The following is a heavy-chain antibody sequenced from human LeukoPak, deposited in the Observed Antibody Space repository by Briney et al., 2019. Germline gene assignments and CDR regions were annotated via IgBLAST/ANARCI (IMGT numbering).Heavy chain of an antibody. CDR3: ASDRTLYYYGSGSYLY. CDR2: ISSSSSYI. D-gene: IGHD3-10*01. CDR1: GFTFSSYS. Sequence: GGSLRLSCAASGFTFSSYSMNWVRQAPGKGLEWVSSISSSSSYIYYADSVKGRFTISRDNAKNALYLQMNSLRAEDTAVYYCASDRTLYYYGSGSYLYWGQGTLVTVSS. J-gene: IGHJ4*02. V-gene: IGHV3-21*04.